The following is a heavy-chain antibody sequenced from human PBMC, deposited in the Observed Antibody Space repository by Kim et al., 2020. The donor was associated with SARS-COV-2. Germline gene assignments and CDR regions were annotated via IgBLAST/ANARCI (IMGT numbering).Heavy chain of an antibody. CDR1: GGSFSGYY. Sequence: SETLSLTCAVYGGSFSGYYWSWIRQPPGKGLEWIGEINHSGSANYNPSLKSRVTISVDTSKNQFSLKLSSVTAADTAVYYCARRGSYYYGSGSYFSYYY. CDR2: INHSGSA. J-gene: IGHJ6*01. V-gene: IGHV4-34*01. D-gene: IGHD3-10*01. CDR3: ARRGSYYYGSGSYFSYYY.